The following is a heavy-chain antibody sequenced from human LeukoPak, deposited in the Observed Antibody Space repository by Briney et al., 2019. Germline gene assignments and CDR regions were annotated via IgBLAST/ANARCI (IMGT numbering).Heavy chain of an antibody. CDR1: GGSFSGYY. Sequence: PSETLSLTCAVYGGSFSGYYWSWIRKPPGMGLEWTGEINHSGSTNYNPSLKSRVTISVDTSKNQFSLKLISVTAADTAVYYCARFATGGLYYFDYWGQGTLVIVSS. CDR2: INHSGST. CDR3: ARFATGGLYYFDY. J-gene: IGHJ4*02. V-gene: IGHV4-34*01. D-gene: IGHD6-19*01.